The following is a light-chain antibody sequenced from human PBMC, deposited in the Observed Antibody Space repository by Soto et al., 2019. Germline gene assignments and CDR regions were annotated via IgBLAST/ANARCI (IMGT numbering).Light chain of an antibody. Sequence: ALTQPASVSGSPGQSITISCTGTSSDVGSYNLVSWYQQHPGKAPKLMIYEVTKRPSGVPARFSGSKFGNTASLTVSGLQADDEADYYCSSYAGSDVLVFGTGTKVTV. CDR2: EVT. CDR3: SSYAGSDVLV. V-gene: IGLV2-14*02. CDR1: SSDVGSYNL. J-gene: IGLJ1*01.